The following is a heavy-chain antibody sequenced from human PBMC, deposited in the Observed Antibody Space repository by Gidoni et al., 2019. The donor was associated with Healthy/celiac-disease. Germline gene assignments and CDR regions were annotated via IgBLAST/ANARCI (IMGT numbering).Heavy chain of an antibody. CDR1: GFTFSSYA. J-gene: IGHJ4*02. CDR2: ISGSGGST. CDR3: AKDHPLHVSGYYTGINY. D-gene: IGHD3-3*01. V-gene: IGHV3-23*01. Sequence: EVQLLESGGGLVQPGGSLRLSCAASGFTFSSYAMSWVRQAPGKGLEWVSAISGSGGSTYYADSVKGRFTISRDNSKNTLYLQMNSLRAEDTAVYYCAKDHPLHVSGYYTGINYWGQGTLVTVSS.